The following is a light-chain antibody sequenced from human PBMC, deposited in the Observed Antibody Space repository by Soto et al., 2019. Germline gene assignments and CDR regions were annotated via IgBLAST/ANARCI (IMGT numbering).Light chain of an antibody. J-gene: IGKJ4*01. Sequence: EIELTQSPATLSLSPGERATLSCRASQSVSSFLFWYHKKPGQAPRLLMYGASNRATGIPNRFSGSGSWTDFTLTISRLEPEDFAVYYCQQYGSSLTFGGGTKVDIK. V-gene: IGKV3-20*01. CDR1: QSVSSF. CDR3: QQYGSSLT. CDR2: GAS.